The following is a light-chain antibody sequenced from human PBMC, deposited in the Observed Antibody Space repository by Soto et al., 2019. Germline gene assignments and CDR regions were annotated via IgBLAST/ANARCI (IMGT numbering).Light chain of an antibody. Sequence: DIQMTQSPSTLSESVGDRVTITCRASQSISSWLAWYQQKPGKVPKLLIYMASSLESGVPSRFSGSGSGTEFTHTISSLQPDDFATYYCQQYKSYSRTFGQGTKVEIK. J-gene: IGKJ1*01. CDR2: MAS. CDR1: QSISSW. CDR3: QQYKSYSRT. V-gene: IGKV1-5*03.